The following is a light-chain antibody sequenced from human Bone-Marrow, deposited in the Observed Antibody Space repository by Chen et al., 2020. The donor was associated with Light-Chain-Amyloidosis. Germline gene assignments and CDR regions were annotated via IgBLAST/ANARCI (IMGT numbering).Light chain of an antibody. CDR2: RDT. CDR3: QSADSSGTYEVI. CDR1: DLPTKY. J-gene: IGLJ2*01. Sequence: SYELTQPPSVSVSPGQTARITCSGDDLPTKYAYWYQQKPGQAPVLVIHRDTERPSGVSERFSGYSSGTTATLAISGDQAEDAADYHCQSADSSGTYEVIFGGGTKLAVL. V-gene: IGLV3-25*03.